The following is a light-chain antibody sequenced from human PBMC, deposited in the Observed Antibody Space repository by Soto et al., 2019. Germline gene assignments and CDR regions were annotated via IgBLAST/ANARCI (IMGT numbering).Light chain of an antibody. Sequence: EIVLTQSPGTLSVSPGERATLSCRASQSVSSNLARYQQKPGQAPRLLIYGASTRATGIPARFSGSGSGTEFTLTISSLEPEDFAIYYCQHRTNWPWTFGQGTKVDI. CDR2: GAS. CDR3: QHRTNWPWT. V-gene: IGKV3-11*01. CDR1: QSVSSN. J-gene: IGKJ1*01.